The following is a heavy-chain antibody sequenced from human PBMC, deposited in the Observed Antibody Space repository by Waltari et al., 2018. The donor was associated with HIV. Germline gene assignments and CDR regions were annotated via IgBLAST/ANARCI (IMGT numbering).Heavy chain of an antibody. V-gene: IGHV4-59*01. D-gene: IGHD2-21*01. CDR1: GGSITTYY. J-gene: IGHJ4*02. CDR3: ARDRGGAVDY. CDR2: VSSGGDT. Sequence: SETLSLTCTVSGGSITTYYWSWIRQPPGKGLEWIGYVSSGGDTNYNPSLKSRVTISLDRSKNQFSLNLKSISAADTAVYYCARDRGGAVDYWGRGTLVTVSS.